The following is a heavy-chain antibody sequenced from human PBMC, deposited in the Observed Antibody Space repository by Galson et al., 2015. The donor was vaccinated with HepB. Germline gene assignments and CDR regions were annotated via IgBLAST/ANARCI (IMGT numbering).Heavy chain of an antibody. D-gene: IGHD2-8*01. CDR1: GGTFSSYA. V-gene: IGHV1-69*06. J-gene: IGHJ3*02. Sequence: SVKVSCKASGGTFSSYAISWVRQAPGQGLEWMGGIIPIFGTANYAQKFQGRVTITADKSTSTAYMELSSLRSEDTAVYYCAREAYDPLVPRAFDIWGQGTMVTVSS. CDR3: AREAYDPLVPRAFDI. CDR2: IIPIFGTA.